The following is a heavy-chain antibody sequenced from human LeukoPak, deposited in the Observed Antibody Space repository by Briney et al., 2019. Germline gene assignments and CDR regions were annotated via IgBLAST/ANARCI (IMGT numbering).Heavy chain of an antibody. D-gene: IGHD2-2*01. V-gene: IGHV1-18*01. CDR3: ARDPGYCSSTSCKRGDY. J-gene: IGHJ4*02. Sequence: ASVKVSCKASGYTFTSYGISWVRQAPGQGLKWMGWISAYNGNTNYAQKLQGRVTMTTDTSTSTAYMELRSLRSDDTAVYYCARDPGYCSSTSCKRGDYWGQGTLVTVSS. CDR1: GYTFTSYG. CDR2: ISAYNGNT.